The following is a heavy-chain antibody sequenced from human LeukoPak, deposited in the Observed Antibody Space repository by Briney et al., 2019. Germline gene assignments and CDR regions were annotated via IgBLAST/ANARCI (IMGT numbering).Heavy chain of an antibody. CDR3: AKVPKYCGGDCYSYLDY. J-gene: IGHJ4*02. D-gene: IGHD2-21*02. Sequence: PGGSLRLSCAASGFTFSNFGLSWVRQAPGKGLEWVSIISGSGGSTFYADSVRGRFTVSRDNSKNTLYLQMNTLRAEDTAVYYCAKVPKYCGGDCYSYLDYWGQGTLVTVSS. CDR2: ISGSGGST. CDR1: GFTFSNFG. V-gene: IGHV3-23*01.